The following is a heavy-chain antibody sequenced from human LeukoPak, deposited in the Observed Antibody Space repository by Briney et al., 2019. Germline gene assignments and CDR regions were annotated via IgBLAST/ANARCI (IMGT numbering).Heavy chain of an antibody. CDR1: GGSISSSSYY. D-gene: IGHD3-3*01. V-gene: IGHV4-39*01. J-gene: IGHJ4*02. CDR2: IYYSGST. CDR3: ATFWSGYYYDY. Sequence: PSETLSLTCTVSGGSISSSSYYWGWIRQPPGKGLEWIGSIYYSGSTYYNPSLKSRVTISVDTSKNQFSLKLSSVTAADTAVYYCATFWSGYYYDYWGQGTLVTVSS.